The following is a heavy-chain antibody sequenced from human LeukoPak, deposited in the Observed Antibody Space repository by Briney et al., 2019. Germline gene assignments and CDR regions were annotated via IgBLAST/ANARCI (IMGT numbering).Heavy chain of an antibody. CDR2: ISAYNGNT. CDR3: ARDEGYCSSTSCYRPFDY. V-gene: IGHV1-18*01. CDR1: GGTFTSYG. Sequence: GSSVKVSCKASGGTFTSYGISWVRQAPGQGLEWMGWISAYNGNTNYAQKLQGRVTMTTDTSTSTAYMELRSLRSDDTAVYYCARDEGYCSSTSCYRPFDYWGQGTLVTVSS. D-gene: IGHD2-2*02. J-gene: IGHJ4*02.